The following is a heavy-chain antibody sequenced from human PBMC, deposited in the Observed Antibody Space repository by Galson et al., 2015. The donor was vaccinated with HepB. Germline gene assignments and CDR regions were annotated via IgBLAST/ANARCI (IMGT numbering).Heavy chain of an antibody. J-gene: IGHJ4*02. CDR1: GFTFSSYA. Sequence: SLRLSCAASGFTFSSYAMHWVRQAPGKGLEWVAVISYDGSNKYYADSVKGRFTISRDNSKNTLYLQMNSLRAEDTAVYYCARVVRTYCSSTSCYTLDYWGQGTLVTVSS. CDR3: ARVVRTYCSSTSCYTLDY. D-gene: IGHD2-2*01. V-gene: IGHV3-30-3*01. CDR2: ISYDGSNK.